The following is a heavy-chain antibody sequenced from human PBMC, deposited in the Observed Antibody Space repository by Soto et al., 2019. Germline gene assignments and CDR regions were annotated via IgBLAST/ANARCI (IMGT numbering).Heavy chain of an antibody. V-gene: IGHV4-59*01. CDR3: ARDAGGRGNGAFDI. D-gene: IGHD3-16*01. J-gene: IGHJ3*02. CDR2: IYYSGST. Sequence: QVQLQESGPGLVKPSETLSLTCIVSGGSISTYYWSWMRQPPGKGLEWIGYIYYSGSTNSNPSLKSRVTISEDTSKNQLSLKLISVTAADTAVYYCARDAGGRGNGAFDIWGQGTMVTVSS. CDR1: GGSISTYY.